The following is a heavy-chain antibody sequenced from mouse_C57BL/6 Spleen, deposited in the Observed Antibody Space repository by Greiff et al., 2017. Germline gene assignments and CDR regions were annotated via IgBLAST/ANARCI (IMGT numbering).Heavy chain of an antibody. D-gene: IGHD2-3*01. V-gene: IGHV1-39*01. J-gene: IGHJ3*01. Sequence: EVQLQQSGPELVKPGAPVKISCKAFGYPFTDYNMNWVKQSNGKSLEWIGVINLNYGTTSYNQKFKGKATLTVDQSSSTAYMQLNSLTSEDSAVYYGGRSVYDGPDWGQGTLVTVSA. CDR3: GRSVYDGPD. CDR1: GYPFTDYN. CDR2: INLNYGTT.